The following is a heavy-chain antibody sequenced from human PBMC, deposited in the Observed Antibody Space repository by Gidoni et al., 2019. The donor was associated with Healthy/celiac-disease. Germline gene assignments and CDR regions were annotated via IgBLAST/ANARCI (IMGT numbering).Heavy chain of an antibody. Sequence: QVQLVQSGAEVKKPGASVKVSCKASGYTFTSYGISWVRQAPGQGLEWMGWISAYNGNTNYAQKLQGRVTMITDTSTSTAYMELRSLRSDDTAVYYCARDLGPTTRYCSGGSCYSAFGYWGQGTLVTVSS. CDR2: ISAYNGNT. D-gene: IGHD2-15*01. J-gene: IGHJ4*02. CDR3: ARDLGPTTRYCSGGSCYSAFGY. CDR1: GYTFTSYG. V-gene: IGHV1-18*01.